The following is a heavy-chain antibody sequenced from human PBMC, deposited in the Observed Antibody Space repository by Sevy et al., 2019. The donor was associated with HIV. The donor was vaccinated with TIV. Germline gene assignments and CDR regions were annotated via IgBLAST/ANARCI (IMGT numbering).Heavy chain of an antibody. V-gene: IGHV4-4*07. CDR3: AREPTFWASIAAAGRFDP. Sequence: SETLSLTCTVSGDSISSYYWSWIRQPAGKGLEWIGRIYTSGSTNYNPSLKSRVTMSVDTSKNQFSLKLSSVTAADTAVYYCAREPTFWASIAAAGRFDPWGQGTLVTVSS. CDR2: IYTSGST. D-gene: IGHD6-13*01. CDR1: GDSISSYY. J-gene: IGHJ5*02.